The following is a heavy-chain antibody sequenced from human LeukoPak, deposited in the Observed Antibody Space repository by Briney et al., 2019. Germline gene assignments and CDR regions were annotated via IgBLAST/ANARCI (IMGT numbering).Heavy chain of an antibody. CDR3: ARGGVEFGYCSGXXCYSTQDY. V-gene: IGHV4-34*01. CDR2: INHSGST. CDR1: GGSFSGYY. J-gene: IGHJ4*02. D-gene: IGHD2-15*01. Sequence: SETLSLTCAVYGGSFSGYYWSWIRQPPGKGLEWIGEINHSGSTNYNPSLKSRVTISVDTSKNQFSLKLSSVTAADTAVYYCARGGVEFGYCSGXXCYSTQDYWGQGTLVTV.